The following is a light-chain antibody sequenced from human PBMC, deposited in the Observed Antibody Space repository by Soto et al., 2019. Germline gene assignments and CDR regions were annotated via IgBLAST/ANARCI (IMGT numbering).Light chain of an antibody. CDR2: GAS. J-gene: IGKJ4*01. CDR1: QSIGNK. CDR3: QQYDNWPPT. V-gene: IGKV3-15*01. Sequence: EIVLTQSPATLSVSPGERATLSCRASQSIGNKLAWYQQKPGQAPRLLFYGASNRATGIPARFGASGSGTEFTLTISSLHSEDFAVYSCQQYDNWPPTFGGGTKVEIK.